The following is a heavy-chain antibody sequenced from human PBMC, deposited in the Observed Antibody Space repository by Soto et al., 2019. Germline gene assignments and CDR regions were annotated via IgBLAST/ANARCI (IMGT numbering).Heavy chain of an antibody. CDR2: LYYGGST. V-gene: IGHV4-39*01. CDR3: ARPPTYSGSWFY. J-gene: IGHJ4*02. Sequence: QLQLQESGPGLVKPSETLSLTCTVSGGSISSSSYYWGWIRQSPGKGLEWIATLYYGGSTYYNPSLKRRVTVAADASKNQFYLELNSVTAADTAVYYCARPPTYSGSWFYWGQGTLVTVSS. CDR1: GGSISSSSYY. D-gene: IGHD6-13*01.